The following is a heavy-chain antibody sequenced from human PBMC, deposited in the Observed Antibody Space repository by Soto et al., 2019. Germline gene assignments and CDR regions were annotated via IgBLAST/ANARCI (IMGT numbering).Heavy chain of an antibody. J-gene: IGHJ6*02. CDR1: GFSLSTGGMC. CDR2: IDWDDDK. CDR3: ARIRMVGDYDFWSGWPYGMDV. V-gene: IGHV2-70*01. D-gene: IGHD3-3*01. Sequence: SGPTLVNPTQTLTLTCTFSGFSLSTGGMCVSWIRQPPGKALEWLALIDWDDDKYYSTSLKTRLTISKDTSKNQVVLTMTNMDPVDTATYYCARIRMVGDYDFWSGWPYGMDVWGQGT.